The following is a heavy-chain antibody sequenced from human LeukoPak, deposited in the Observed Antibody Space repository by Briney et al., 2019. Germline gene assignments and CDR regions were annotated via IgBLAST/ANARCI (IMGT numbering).Heavy chain of an antibody. CDR1: GFTVSSNY. V-gene: IGHV3-53*01. CDR2: IYSGGST. J-gene: IGHJ4*02. CDR3: ARSSGRYDSSGYSDY. Sequence: PGGSLRLSCAASGFTVSSNYMSWVRQAPGEGLEWVSVIYSGGSTYYADSVKGRFTISRDNSKNTLYLQMNSLRAEDTAVYCCARSSGRYDSSGYSDYWGQGTLVTVSS. D-gene: IGHD3-22*01.